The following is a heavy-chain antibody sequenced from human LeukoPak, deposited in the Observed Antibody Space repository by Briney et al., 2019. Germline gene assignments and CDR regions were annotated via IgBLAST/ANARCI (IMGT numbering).Heavy chain of an antibody. Sequence: SETLSLTCTVSGGSISNYYWSWIRQPPGKGLEWIGYIYHSGSTNYNPSLKSRVTISVDRSKNQFSLKLSSVTAADTAVYYCARTFMGDFWSGYYPPLRYWGQGTLVTVSS. J-gene: IGHJ4*02. V-gene: IGHV4-59*12. CDR1: GGSISNYY. D-gene: IGHD3-3*01. CDR2: IYHSGST. CDR3: ARTFMGDFWSGYYPPLRY.